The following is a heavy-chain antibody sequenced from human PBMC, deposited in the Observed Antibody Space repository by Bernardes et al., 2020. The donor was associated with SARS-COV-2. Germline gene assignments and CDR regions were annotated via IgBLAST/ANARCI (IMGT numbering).Heavy chain of an antibody. J-gene: IGHJ3*01. D-gene: IGHD1-1*01. CDR2: FYYSGRT. CDR1: RDSTSSNSYY. Sequence: SETLSLTCPVSRDSTSSNSYYWAWLRQPPGKGLEWIAIFYYSGRTYYNSSFESRVTMSGDASTTKFSLTLTSVTTADTAMYYCASRTLERTYDAFDLWGQGTMVAVS. CDR3: ASRTLERTYDAFDL. V-gene: IGHV4-39*01.